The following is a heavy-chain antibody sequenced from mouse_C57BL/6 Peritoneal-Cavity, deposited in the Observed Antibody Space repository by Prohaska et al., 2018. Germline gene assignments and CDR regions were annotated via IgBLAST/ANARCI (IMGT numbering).Heavy chain of an antibody. Sequence: WVKQRPGQGLEWIGRIHPSDSDTNYNQKFKGKATLTVDKSSSTAYMQLSSLTSEDSAVYYCAIAGGFYGYFDYWGQGTTLTVSS. J-gene: IGHJ2*01. V-gene: IGHV1-74*01. CDR3: AIAGGFYGYFDY. D-gene: IGHD1-1*01. CDR2: IHPSDSDT.